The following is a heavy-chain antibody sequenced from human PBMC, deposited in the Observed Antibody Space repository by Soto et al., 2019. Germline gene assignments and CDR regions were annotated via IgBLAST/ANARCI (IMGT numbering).Heavy chain of an antibody. CDR3: ARGSDFWSGYFDY. J-gene: IGHJ4*02. D-gene: IGHD3-3*01. CDR2: ISSRSSYI. V-gene: IGHV3-21*01. Sequence: EVQLVESGGGXVKPGGSLRLSCAASGFTFSSYSMNWVRQAPGKGLEWVSSISSRSSYIYYADSVKGRFTISRDNAKNSLFLQMNSLRAEDTAVYYCARGSDFWSGYFDYWGQGTLVTVSS. CDR1: GFTFSSYS.